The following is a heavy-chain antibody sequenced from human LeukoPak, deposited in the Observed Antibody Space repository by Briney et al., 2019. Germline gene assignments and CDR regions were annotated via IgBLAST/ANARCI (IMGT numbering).Heavy chain of an antibody. V-gene: IGHV3-30*04. D-gene: IGHD2-21*02. J-gene: IGHJ3*02. CDR2: IASDGSHT. CDR3: ARERQDTVIHSGAFDI. CDR1: GFTFSNYF. Sequence: GGSLRLSCAASGFTFSNYFMHWVRHAPGKGLEWVADIASDGSHTFYVESVKGRFTISRDNSKNALYLQMNSLRAEDTAVYFCARERQDTVIHSGAFDIWGQGTMVTVSS.